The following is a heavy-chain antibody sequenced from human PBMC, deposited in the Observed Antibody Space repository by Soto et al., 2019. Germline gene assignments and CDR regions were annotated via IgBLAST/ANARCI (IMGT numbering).Heavy chain of an antibody. J-gene: IGHJ6*02. CDR2: ISYDGSNK. CDR1: GFTFSSDG. D-gene: IGHD5-18*01. Sequence: QVQLVESGGGVVQPGRSLRLSCAASGFTFSSDGMHWVRQAPGKRLEWVAVISYDGSNKYYADSLKGRFTISRDNSKNTLYLQTNSPRAEDTAVYYCAKDEDSYGPGYYYGMDVWGQGTTVTVSS. V-gene: IGHV3-30*18. CDR3: AKDEDSYGPGYYYGMDV.